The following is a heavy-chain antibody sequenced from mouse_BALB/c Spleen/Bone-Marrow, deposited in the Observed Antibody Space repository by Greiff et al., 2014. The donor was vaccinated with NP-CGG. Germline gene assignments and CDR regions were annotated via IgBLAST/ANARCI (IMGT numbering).Heavy chain of an antibody. Sequence: VQLQQSGGGLVKPGGSLKISCGASGFTFSEYYMYWGRQTPGKRVEGVATISDGGGYTYYPDSVWGRFTISRDNAKNNLYLQMSSLKSEDTAMYYCARSGERYGAMDYWGQGTSVTVFS. J-gene: IGHJ4*01. V-gene: IGHV5-4*02. CDR2: ISDGGGYT. CDR1: GFTFSEYY. CDR3: ARSGERYGAMDY. D-gene: IGHD2-10*02.